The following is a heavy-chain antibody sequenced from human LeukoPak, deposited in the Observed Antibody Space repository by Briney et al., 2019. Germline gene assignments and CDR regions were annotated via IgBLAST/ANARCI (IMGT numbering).Heavy chain of an antibody. V-gene: IGHV3-33*08. CDR2: IWYDGGNK. D-gene: IGHD3-9*01. J-gene: IGHJ4*02. CDR3: ARDRRTGLRYFDWLPDY. CDR1: GISLRNHA. Sequence: GGSLRLSCAVSGISLRNHAMSWVRQAPGKGLEWVAVIWYDGGNKYYADSVKGRFTISRDNSKNTLYLQMNSLRAEDTAVYYCARDRRTGLRYFDWLPDYWGQGTLVTVSS.